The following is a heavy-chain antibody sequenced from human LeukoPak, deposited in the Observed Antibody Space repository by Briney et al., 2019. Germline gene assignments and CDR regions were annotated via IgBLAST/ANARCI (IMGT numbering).Heavy chain of an antibody. J-gene: IGHJ4*02. D-gene: IGHD3-22*01. CDR3: ASNGYDSSGYYYPYYFDY. V-gene: IGHV4-34*01. CDR2: INHSGST. Sequence: SETLSLTCAVYGGSFSGYYWSWIRQPPGKGLEWIGEINHSGSTNYNPSLKSRVTISVDTSKNQFSLKLSSVTAADTAVYYCASNGYDSSGYYYPYYFDYWGQGTLVTVSS. CDR1: GGSFSGYY.